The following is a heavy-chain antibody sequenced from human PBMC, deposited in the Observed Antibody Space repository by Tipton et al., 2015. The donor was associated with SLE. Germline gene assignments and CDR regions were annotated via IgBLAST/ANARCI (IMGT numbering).Heavy chain of an antibody. D-gene: IGHD1-26*01. CDR1: GGSISSGGYY. CDR2: IYYSGST. V-gene: IGHV4-31*03. Sequence: TLSLTCTVSGGSISSGGYYWSWIRQHPGKGLEWIGYIYYSGSTYYNPSLKSRVTISVDTSKNQFSLKLSSVTAADTAVYYCARVVGVYYYYYMDVWGKGTTVTVSS. CDR3: ARVVGVYYYYYMDV. J-gene: IGHJ6*03.